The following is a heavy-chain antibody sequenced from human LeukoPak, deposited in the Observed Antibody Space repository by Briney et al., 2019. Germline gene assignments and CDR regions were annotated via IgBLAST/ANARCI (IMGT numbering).Heavy chain of an antibody. CDR1: GGSISSSSYY. CDR3: AREGSVRYSGSYRDDAFDI. Sequence: SETLSLTCTVSGGSISSSSYYWGWIRQPPGKGLEWIGSIYYSGSTYYNPSLKSRVTISVDRSKNQFSLKLSSVTAADTAVYYCAREGSVRYSGSYRDDAFDIWGQGTMVTVSS. CDR2: IYYSGST. J-gene: IGHJ3*02. D-gene: IGHD1-26*01. V-gene: IGHV4-39*07.